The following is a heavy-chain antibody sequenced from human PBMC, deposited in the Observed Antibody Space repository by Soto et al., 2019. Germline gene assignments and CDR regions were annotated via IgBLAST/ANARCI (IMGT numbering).Heavy chain of an antibody. CDR3: ARGTAVTSDY. Sequence: SETLSLTCTVSGGSISSYYWSWIRQPPGKGLEWIGYIYYSGSTNYNPSLKSRVTISVDTSKNQFSLKLSSVTAADTAVYYCARGTAVTSDYWGQGPLVTVSS. D-gene: IGHD6-19*01. V-gene: IGHV4-59*08. CDR1: GGSISSYY. J-gene: IGHJ4*02. CDR2: IYYSGST.